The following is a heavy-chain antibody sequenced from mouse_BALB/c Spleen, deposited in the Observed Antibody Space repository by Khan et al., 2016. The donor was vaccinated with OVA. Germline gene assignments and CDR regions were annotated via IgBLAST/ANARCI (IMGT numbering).Heavy chain of an antibody. J-gene: IGHJ3*01. Sequence: EVQLQESGPGLVKPSQSLSLTCSVTGYSITSGYFWNWIRQFPGNKLEWMGYIRYDGNSNYNPSLKNRISITRDTSKNQFFLKLNSVTPEDTATSSCARWGSSGPAWFAYWGQGTLVTVSA. CDR1: GYSITSGYF. CDR3: ARWGSSGPAWFAY. V-gene: IGHV3-6*02. D-gene: IGHD3-1*01. CDR2: IRYDGNS.